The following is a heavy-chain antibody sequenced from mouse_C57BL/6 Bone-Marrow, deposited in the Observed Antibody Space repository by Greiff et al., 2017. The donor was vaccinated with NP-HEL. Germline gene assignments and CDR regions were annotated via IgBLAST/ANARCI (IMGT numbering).Heavy chain of an antibody. V-gene: IGHV2-3*01. Sequence: QVQLKESGPGLVAPSQSLSITCTVSGFSLTSYGVSWVRQPPGKGLEWLGVIWGDGSTNYHSALISRLSTSKDNSKSQVFLKLNSLQTDDTATYYCAGPFAYWGQGTLVTVSA. CDR2: IWGDGST. CDR1: GFSLTSYG. CDR3: AGPFAY. J-gene: IGHJ3*01.